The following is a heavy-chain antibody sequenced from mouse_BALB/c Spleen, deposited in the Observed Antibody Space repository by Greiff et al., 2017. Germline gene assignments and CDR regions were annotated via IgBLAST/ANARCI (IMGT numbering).Heavy chain of an antibody. V-gene: IGHV2-9*02. CDR3: AIPLYYGNYGGFAY. D-gene: IGHD2-1*01. J-gene: IGHJ3*01. CDR1: GFSLTSYG. CDR2: IWAGGST. Sequence: QVQLKESGPGLVAPSQSLSITCTVSGFSLTSYGVHWVRQPPGKGLEWLGVIWAGGSTNYNSALMSRLSISKDNSKSQVFLKMNSLQTDDTAMYYCAIPLYYGNYGGFAYWGQGTLVTVSA.